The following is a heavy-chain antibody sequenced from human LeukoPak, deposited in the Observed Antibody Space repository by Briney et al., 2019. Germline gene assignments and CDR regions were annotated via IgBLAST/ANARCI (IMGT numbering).Heavy chain of an antibody. J-gene: IGHJ4*02. CDR3: AKNQQRYSNSPIDH. CDR1: GFTFSSYA. Sequence: QSGGSLRLSCAASGFTFSSYAMSWVRQAPGKGLEWVSSSGRSTYYTDSVKGRFTISRDNSKNTLYLQMNSLRAEDTAVYYCAKNQQRYSNSPIDHWGQGTLVTVSP. CDR2: SGRST. V-gene: IGHV3-23*01. D-gene: IGHD6-6*01.